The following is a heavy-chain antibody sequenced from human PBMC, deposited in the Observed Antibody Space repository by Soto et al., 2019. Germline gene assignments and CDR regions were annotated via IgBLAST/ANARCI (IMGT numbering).Heavy chain of an antibody. J-gene: IGHJ6*02. D-gene: IGHD3-10*02. Sequence: QVQLVESGGGVVQPGRSLTLSCAPSGFTLSSFSMHWVRRAPGKGLAWVAVISYDGSNTHYAESVKGRFNISRDDSKNTVYLQMNNLRGEDSAVYYCARDHGMFLSYYYYGMDVWGQGTTVTVSS. CDR3: ARDHGMFLSYYYYGMDV. CDR1: GFTLSSFS. V-gene: IGHV3-30-3*01. CDR2: ISYDGSNT.